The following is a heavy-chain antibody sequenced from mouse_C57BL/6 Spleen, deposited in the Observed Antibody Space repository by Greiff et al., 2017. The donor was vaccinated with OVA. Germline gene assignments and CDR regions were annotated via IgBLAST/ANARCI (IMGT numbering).Heavy chain of an antibody. D-gene: IGHD2-4*01. CDR1: GYTFTDYN. CDR3: ARSNYDYDGHFDY. Sequence: EVQLQQSGPELVKPGASVKIPCKASGYTFTDYNMDWVKQSHGKSLEWIGDINPNNGGTIYNQKFKGKATLTVDKSSSTAYMELRSLTSEDTAVYYCARSNYDYDGHFDYWGQGTTLTVSS. CDR2: INPNNGGT. J-gene: IGHJ2*01. V-gene: IGHV1-18*01.